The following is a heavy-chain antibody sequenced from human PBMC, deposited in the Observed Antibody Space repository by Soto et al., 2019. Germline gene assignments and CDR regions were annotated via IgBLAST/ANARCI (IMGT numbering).Heavy chain of an antibody. J-gene: IGHJ4*02. D-gene: IGHD3-16*01. CDR2: ISYDGKEK. V-gene: IGHV3-30*18. CDR3: AKDLSYGTDWPYFDR. CDR1: GFNIKSFG. Sequence: QVRLVESGGGVVQPGRSLRLSCAASGFNIKSFGMHWVRQAPGKGLEWIAFISYDGKEKQYADSVKGRFTVSTDNSNTLFLQMHGLSGEDTDVYFVAKDLSYGTDWPYFDRRGQGTLVIVSS.